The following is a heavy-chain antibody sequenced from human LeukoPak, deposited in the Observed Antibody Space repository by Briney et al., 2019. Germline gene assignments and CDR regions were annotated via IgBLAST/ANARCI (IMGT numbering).Heavy chain of an antibody. J-gene: IGHJ1*01. CDR2: VSPYNGKT. D-gene: IGHD6-19*01. V-gene: IGHV1-18*04. CDR3: AKLSDSSGWSPASN. Sequence: GESLKISCKGSGYSFTSYWIGWVRQAPGQGLEWMGWVSPYNGKTNYAQDLQDRVTMTTDTATNTAYMELRGLRSEDTALYYCAKLSDSSGWSPASNWGQGTLVAVSS. CDR1: GYSFTSYW.